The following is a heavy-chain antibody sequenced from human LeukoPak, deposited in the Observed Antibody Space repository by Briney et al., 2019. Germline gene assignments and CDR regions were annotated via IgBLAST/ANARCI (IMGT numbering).Heavy chain of an antibody. CDR1: EFTSSSYN. V-gene: IGHV3-21*04. Sequence: GGSLRLSCAASEFTSSSYNMNWVRQAPGKGLEWVSSISSSSSYKYYADSVKGRFTISRDNAKNSLYLQMNSLRAEDMALYYCAKDTAPGGDAFDIWGQGTMVTVSS. CDR2: ISSSSSYK. J-gene: IGHJ3*02. D-gene: IGHD4-23*01. CDR3: AKDTAPGGDAFDI.